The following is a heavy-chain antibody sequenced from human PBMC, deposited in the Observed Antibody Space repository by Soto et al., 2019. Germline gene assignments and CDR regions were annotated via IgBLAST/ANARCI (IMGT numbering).Heavy chain of an antibody. CDR3: ATDYGDYVIGMDV. D-gene: IGHD4-17*01. CDR1: GYTLTELS. Sequence: GASVKVSCKVSGYTLTELSIHWVRQAPGKGLEWMGGFDPEDGEIIYAQKFQGRVTMTEDTSTDTAYMALSSLRSEDTAVYYCATDYGDYVIGMDVWGQGTLVTVSS. J-gene: IGHJ4*02. CDR2: FDPEDGEI. V-gene: IGHV1-24*01.